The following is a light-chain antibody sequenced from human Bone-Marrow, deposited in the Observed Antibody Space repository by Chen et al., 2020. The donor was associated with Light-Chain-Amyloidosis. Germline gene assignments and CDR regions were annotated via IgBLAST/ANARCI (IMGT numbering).Light chain of an antibody. V-gene: IGLV2-14*03. Sequence: QSALTQPASVSRSPGQSITISCSGTSSDVGGYIFVSWYQQHPGEAPKLIIYDVSNRPAGVSNRFSASKSGNTASLTISGLQAEDEADYYCSSYTRSSTWVFGGGTKVTVL. CDR1: SSDVGGYIF. CDR2: DVS. J-gene: IGLJ3*02. CDR3: SSYTRSSTWV.